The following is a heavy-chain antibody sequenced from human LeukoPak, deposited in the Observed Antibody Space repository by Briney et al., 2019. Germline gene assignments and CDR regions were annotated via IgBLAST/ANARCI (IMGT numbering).Heavy chain of an antibody. CDR1: GFTFSSYR. CDR2: ISSSSSTI. Sequence: QPGGSLRLSCAASGFTFSSYRMNGVRQAPGKGLEWVSYISSSSSTIYYADSVKGRFTISRDNAKNSLYLQMNSLRAEDTAVYYCARDYCTNGVCYHYYYYMDVWGKGTTVTVSS. V-gene: IGHV3-48*01. CDR3: ARDYCTNGVCYHYYYYMDV. D-gene: IGHD2-8*01. J-gene: IGHJ6*03.